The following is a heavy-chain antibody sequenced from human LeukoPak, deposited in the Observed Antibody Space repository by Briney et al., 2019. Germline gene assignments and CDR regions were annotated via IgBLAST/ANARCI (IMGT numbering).Heavy chain of an antibody. CDR1: GGPFSGFY. J-gene: IGHJ5*02. CDR2: INHSGST. Sequence: SETLSLTCAVYGGPFSGFYWSWVRQPPGKGLEWIGEINHSGSTNYNPSLKSRVTISVDTSKNQFSLKLTSVTAADMAVYYCARHPIDILTGVSGLNWFDPWGQGTLVTVSS. D-gene: IGHD3-9*01. CDR3: ARHPIDILTGVSGLNWFDP. V-gene: IGHV4-34*01.